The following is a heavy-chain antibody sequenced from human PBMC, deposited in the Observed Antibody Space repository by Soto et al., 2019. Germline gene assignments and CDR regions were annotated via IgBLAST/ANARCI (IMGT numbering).Heavy chain of an antibody. V-gene: IGHV4-39*01. J-gene: IGHJ5*02. D-gene: IGHD3-9*01. CDR2: IYYSGST. CDR1: GGSISSSSYY. CDR3: ARRAEYYDILTGYYRNWFDP. Sequence: SETLSLTCTVSGGSISSSSYYWGWILHPPGKGLEWIGSIYYSGSTYYNPSLKSRVTISVDTSKNQFSLKLSSVTAADTAVYYCARRAEYYDILTGYYRNWFDPWGQGTLVTVSS.